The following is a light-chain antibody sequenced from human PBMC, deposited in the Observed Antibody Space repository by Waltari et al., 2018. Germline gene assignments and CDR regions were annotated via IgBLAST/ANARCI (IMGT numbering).Light chain of an antibody. V-gene: IGKV3-15*01. CDR3: QQYNRWPPLT. CDR2: GAS. J-gene: IGKJ4*01. CDR1: QNIDNN. Sequence: EVVMTQSPAALSVSPGERVTLSCKASQNIDNNLAWYQQKPGQSPRLLIYGASTRATCVPARFSGSGSGTDFTLTISSLQSEDCAVFYCQQYNRWPPLTFGGGTKVEIK.